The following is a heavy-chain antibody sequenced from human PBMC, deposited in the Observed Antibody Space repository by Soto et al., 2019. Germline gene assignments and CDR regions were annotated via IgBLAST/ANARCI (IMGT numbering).Heavy chain of an antibody. Sequence: ASVKVSCKASGYTFTSYAMHWVRQAPGQRLEWMGWINAGNGNTKYSQKFQGRVTITRDTSASTAYMELSSLRSEDTAVYYCARAAAPDIDAFDIWGQGTLVTVSS. CDR3: ARAAAPDIDAFDI. CDR2: INAGNGNT. D-gene: IGHD2-15*01. V-gene: IGHV1-3*01. CDR1: GYTFTSYA. J-gene: IGHJ3*02.